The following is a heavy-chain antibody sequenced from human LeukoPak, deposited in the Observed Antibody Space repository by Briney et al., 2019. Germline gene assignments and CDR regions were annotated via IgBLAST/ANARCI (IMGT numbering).Heavy chain of an antibody. CDR1: GFTFSSYS. V-gene: IGHV3-48*01. CDR3: ARASWRKQIYYYYYMDV. CDR2: ISSSSSTI. Sequence: PGGSLRLSCAASGFTFSSYSMNWVRQAPGKGLEWVSYISSSSSTIYYADSVKGRFTISRDNSKNTLYLQMNSLRAEDTAVYYCARASWRKQIYYYYYMDVWGKGTTVTVSS. D-gene: IGHD3-3*01. J-gene: IGHJ6*03.